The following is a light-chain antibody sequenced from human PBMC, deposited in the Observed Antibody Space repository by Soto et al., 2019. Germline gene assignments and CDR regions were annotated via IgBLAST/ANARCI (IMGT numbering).Light chain of an antibody. V-gene: IGLV2-8*01. CDR3: SSYAGSNNLV. J-gene: IGLJ2*01. Sequence: QSVLTQPPSASGSPGQSVTISCTGTSSDVGGYNDVSWYQQHPGKAPKLMISEVSKRPSGVPDRFSGSKSGNTASLTVSGLQAEDEADYYCSSYAGSNNLVFGGGTQLTVL. CDR1: SSDVGGYND. CDR2: EVS.